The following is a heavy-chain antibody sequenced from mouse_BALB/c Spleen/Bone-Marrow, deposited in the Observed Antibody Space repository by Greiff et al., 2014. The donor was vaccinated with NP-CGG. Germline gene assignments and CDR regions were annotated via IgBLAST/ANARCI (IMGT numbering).Heavy chain of an antibody. CDR1: GFNIKDTY. CDR2: IDPANGNI. J-gene: IGHJ3*01. V-gene: IGHV14-3*02. CDR3: ATYYYGSSWGFAY. Sequence: VQLQQSGAELVKPGASVKLSCTASGFNIKDTYMHWVKQRPEQGLEWIGRIDPANGNIKYDPKFQGKATITADTSSNTAYLQLSSLTSEDTAVYYCATYYYGSSWGFAYWGQGTLVTVSA. D-gene: IGHD1-1*01.